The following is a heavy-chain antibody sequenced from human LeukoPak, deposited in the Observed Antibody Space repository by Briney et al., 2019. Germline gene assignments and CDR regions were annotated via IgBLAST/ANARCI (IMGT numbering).Heavy chain of an antibody. J-gene: IGHJ4*02. CDR3: ARLYYGSGSYYPLNFDF. D-gene: IGHD3-10*01. CDR1: GGSISSSSYY. CDR2: IYYSGST. Sequence: SETLCLTCTVSGGSISSSSYYWGWIRQPPGKGLEWIGSIYYSGSTYYNPSLKSRVTISVDTSKNQFSLKLSSVTAADTAVYYCARLYYGSGSYYPLNFDFWGQGTLVTVSS. V-gene: IGHV4-39*01.